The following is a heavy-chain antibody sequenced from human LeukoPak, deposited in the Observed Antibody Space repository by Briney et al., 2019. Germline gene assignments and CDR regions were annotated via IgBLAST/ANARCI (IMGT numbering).Heavy chain of an antibody. CDR2: HYHSGIT. CDR3: ASRSVADDY. Sequence: SETLSLTCNVSGYSISSGYYWGWIRQPPGKGLEWIGSHYHSGITYYNPSLKSRITISVDQSKNQFSLKLSSVTAADTAVYYCASRSVADDYWGQGTLVTVSS. D-gene: IGHD6-19*01. J-gene: IGHJ4*02. V-gene: IGHV4-38-2*02. CDR1: GYSISSGYY.